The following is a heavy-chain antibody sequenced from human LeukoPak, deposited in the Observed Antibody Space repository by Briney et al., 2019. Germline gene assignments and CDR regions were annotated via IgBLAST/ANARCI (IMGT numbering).Heavy chain of an antibody. Sequence: KPSETLSLTCSVSGGSIRSYYWSWIRQPAGKGLEWIGRIYTSGSTNYNPSLKSRVTMSVDTSKNQFSLKLSSETAADTAVYYCARDRYYYDSSSYRFDYWGRGTLVTVSS. CDR1: GGSIRSYY. CDR3: ARDRYYYDSSSYRFDY. J-gene: IGHJ4*02. V-gene: IGHV4-4*07. CDR2: IYTSGST. D-gene: IGHD3-22*01.